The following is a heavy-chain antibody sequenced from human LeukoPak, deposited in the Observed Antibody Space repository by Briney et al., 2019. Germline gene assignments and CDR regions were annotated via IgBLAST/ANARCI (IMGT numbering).Heavy chain of an antibody. J-gene: IGHJ4*02. CDR2: ISGSGAGT. Sequence: GGSLRLSCAASGFTFSSYAMSWVRQAPGKGLEWVSGISGSGAGTYYVGSVKGRFTIYRDNSKNTLYLQMNSLRAEDTAVYYCAKDPYYYDSSGYYYGYFDYWGQGSLVTVSS. V-gene: IGHV3-23*01. CDR1: GFTFSSYA. CDR3: AKDPYYYDSSGYYYGYFDY. D-gene: IGHD3-22*01.